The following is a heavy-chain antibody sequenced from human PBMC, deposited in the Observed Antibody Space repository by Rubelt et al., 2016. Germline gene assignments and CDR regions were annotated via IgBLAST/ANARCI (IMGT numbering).Heavy chain of an antibody. CDR2: IKSDGSEK. Sequence: EVQLVESGGGLVKPGESLRLSCAASGFPFNNAWMGWVRQTPGKGLEWVAYIKSDGSEKDYVESVKGRFIISRDNARNSLYLQMTMLGVEDAAGYDCAGSFSVAAVWGQGTLVSVSS. CDR3: AGSFSVAAV. CDR1: GFPFNNAW. V-gene: IGHV3-7*01. D-gene: IGHD6-25*01. J-gene: IGHJ4*02.